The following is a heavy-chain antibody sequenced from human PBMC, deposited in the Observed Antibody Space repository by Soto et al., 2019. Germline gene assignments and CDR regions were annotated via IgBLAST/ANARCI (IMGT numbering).Heavy chain of an antibody. D-gene: IGHD2-15*01. CDR3: ARTKPRIGGSDL. CDR2: SKNKVDGYTT. CDR1: EFSLSDHY. J-gene: IGHJ5*02. Sequence: GESLKISCAASEFSLSDHYMDWVRQVPGKGLEWVGRSKNKVDGYTTEYAASVKGRFSMSREDSKNSMSLQMNSLKAEDTAIYYCARTKPRIGGSDLWGQGTLVTVSS. V-gene: IGHV3-72*01.